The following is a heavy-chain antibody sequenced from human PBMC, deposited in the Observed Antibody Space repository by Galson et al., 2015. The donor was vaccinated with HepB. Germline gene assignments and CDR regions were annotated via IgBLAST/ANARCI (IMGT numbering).Heavy chain of an antibody. CDR2: TYPNGGI. J-gene: IGHJ4*02. V-gene: IGHV4-30-4*01. CDR1: GDSINSDNHH. CDR3: ATYFVREGGRGY. D-gene: IGHD3-10*02. Sequence: TLSLTCIVSGDSINSDNHHWIWIRQPPGKGLEWIGHTYPNGGISYNPSLRSRLTISVDTSKNQFSLNLTSVTAADTAVYYCATYFVREGGRGYWGQGTLVAVSS.